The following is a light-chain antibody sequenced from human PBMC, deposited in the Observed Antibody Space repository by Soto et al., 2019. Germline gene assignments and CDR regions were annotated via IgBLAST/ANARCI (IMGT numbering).Light chain of an antibody. CDR2: EVT. J-gene: IGLJ1*01. V-gene: IGLV2-14*01. CDR3: CSYTSSRTYV. Sequence: QSALAQPASVSGSPGQSITISCTGTNSDVGAYIYVSWYQHHPGKAPKVMIYEVTNRPSGVSDRFSGSKSGNTASLTISGLQAEDEADYYCCSYTSSRTYVFGTGTKVTVL. CDR1: NSDVGAYIY.